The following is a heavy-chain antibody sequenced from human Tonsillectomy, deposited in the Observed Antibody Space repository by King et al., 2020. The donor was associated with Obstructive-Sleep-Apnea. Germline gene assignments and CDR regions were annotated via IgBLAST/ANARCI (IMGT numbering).Heavy chain of an antibody. CDR3: AKDVHYSSGWSSFDP. D-gene: IGHD6-19*01. V-gene: IGHV3-30*02. CDR2: IRYDGSNK. Sequence: VQLVESGGGVVQPGRSLRLSCAASGFTFSSYGMHWVRQAPGKGLEWVAFIRYDGSNKYYVDSVKGRFTISRDNSKNTLYLQMNSLRAEDTAVYYCAKDVHYSSGWSSFDPWGQGTLVTVSS. CDR1: GFTFSSYG. J-gene: IGHJ5*02.